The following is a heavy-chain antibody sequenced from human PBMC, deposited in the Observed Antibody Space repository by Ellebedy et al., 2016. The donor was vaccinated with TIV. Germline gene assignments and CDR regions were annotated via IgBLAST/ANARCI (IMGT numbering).Heavy chain of an antibody. CDR1: AFTFSSYA. CDR3: AKKVDIPMVRGAYDY. D-gene: IGHD3-10*01. CDR2: ISGSAVYT. V-gene: IGHV3-23*01. Sequence: GESLKISCAASAFTFSSYAMSWVRQAPGKGLEWVSSISGSAVYTYYADSVKGRFTISRDNSKNTLYLQMNSLRAEDTAVYYCAKKVDIPMVRGAYDYWGQGTLVTVSS. J-gene: IGHJ4*02.